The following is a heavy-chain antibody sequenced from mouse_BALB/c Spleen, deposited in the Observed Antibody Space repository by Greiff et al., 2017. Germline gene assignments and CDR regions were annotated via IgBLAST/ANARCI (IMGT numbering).Heavy chain of an antibody. CDR3: ARGDPYYGSSYAMDY. D-gene: IGHD1-1*01. CDR2: ISSGSSTI. CDR1: GFTFSSFG. Sequence: EVQLVESGGGLVQPGGSRKLSCAASGFTFSSFGMHWVRQAPEKGLEWVAYISSGSSTIYYADTVKGRFTISRDNPKNTLFLQMTSLRSEDTAMYYCARGDPYYGSSYAMDYWGQGTSVTVSS. V-gene: IGHV5-17*02. J-gene: IGHJ4*01.